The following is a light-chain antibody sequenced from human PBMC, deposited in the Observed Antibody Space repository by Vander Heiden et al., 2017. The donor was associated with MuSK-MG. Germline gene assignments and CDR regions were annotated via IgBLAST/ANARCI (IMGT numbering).Light chain of an antibody. Sequence: TVVTQEPPFSVSPGGTVTLTCGWSSGSVSTNYYLSWYQHSPRQSPRTLLYSTNTRSSGVPDRFSGSILGNKAALTITGAQADDESDYYCVLPMGSGSHVLFGGGTKLTVL. V-gene: IGLV8-61*01. J-gene: IGLJ2*01. CDR2: STN. CDR1: SGSVSTNYY. CDR3: VLPMGSGSHVL.